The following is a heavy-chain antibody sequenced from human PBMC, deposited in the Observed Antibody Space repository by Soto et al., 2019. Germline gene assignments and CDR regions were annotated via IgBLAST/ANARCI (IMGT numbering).Heavy chain of an antibody. D-gene: IGHD7-27*01. V-gene: IGHV4-59*01. J-gene: IGHJ6*02. CDR2: IYNSETT. Sequence: WTWIRQPPGKGLEWIGYIYNSETTNYNPSLKRRVTMLLDTSKNQFSLILTSVTAADTAVYYCARDRILGGLDVWGQGTTVTVSS. CDR3: ARDRILGGLDV.